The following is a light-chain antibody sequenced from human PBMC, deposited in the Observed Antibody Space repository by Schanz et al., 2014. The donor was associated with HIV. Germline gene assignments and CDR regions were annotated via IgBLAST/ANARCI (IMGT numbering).Light chain of an antibody. CDR2: SAS. CDR3: QHYGSS. V-gene: IGKV3-20*01. Sequence: EIVLTQSPVILSLSPGERASLSCRASQSVSTNSLGWYKQKRVQVPRLLIYSASRRANGIPDRFSGSGSGTDFNITISRLEPEDFAVYYCQHYGSSFGPGTKVDIK. J-gene: IGKJ3*01. CDR1: QSVSTNS.